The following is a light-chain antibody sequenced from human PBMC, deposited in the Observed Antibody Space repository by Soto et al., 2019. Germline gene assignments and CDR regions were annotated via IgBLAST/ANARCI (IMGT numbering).Light chain of an antibody. CDR2: EVS. CDR3: SSYTRNSTWV. Sequence: QSALTQPASVSGSPGQSITISCTGTSSDVGGYNYVSWYQQHPGKAPKLMIYEVSNRPSGVSNRFSGSKSGSTASLTISGLQAEDEADYYCSSYTRNSTWVFGGGTQLTVL. V-gene: IGLV2-14*01. CDR1: SSDVGGYNY. J-gene: IGLJ3*02.